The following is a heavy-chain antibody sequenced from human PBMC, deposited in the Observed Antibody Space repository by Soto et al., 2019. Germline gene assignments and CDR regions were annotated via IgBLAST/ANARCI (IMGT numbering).Heavy chain of an antibody. J-gene: IGHJ5*02. CDR1: GFTFSSYG. CDR3: AREAPGTWFDP. V-gene: IGHV3-33*01. Sequence: QVQLVESGGGVVQPGRSLRLSCAASGFTFSSYGMHWVRRAPGKGLEWVAVIWYDGSNKYYADSVKGRFTISRDNSKNTLYLQMNSLRAEDTAVYYCAREAPGTWFDPWGQGTLVTVSS. CDR2: IWYDGSNK.